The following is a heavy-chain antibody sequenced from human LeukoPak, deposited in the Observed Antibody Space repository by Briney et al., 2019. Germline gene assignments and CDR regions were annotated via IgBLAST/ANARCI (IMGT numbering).Heavy chain of an antibody. CDR2: ISYDGSNK. Sequence: PGGSLRLSCAASGFTFSSYGMHWVRQAPGKGLEWVAVISYDGSNKYYADSVKGRFTISRDNSKNTLYLQMNSLRAEDTAVYYCAKDAPYYDILTGLRPWVGLPEFDPWGQGTLVTVSS. J-gene: IGHJ5*02. CDR3: AKDAPYYDILTGLRPWVGLPEFDP. CDR1: GFTFSSYG. V-gene: IGHV3-30*18. D-gene: IGHD3-9*01.